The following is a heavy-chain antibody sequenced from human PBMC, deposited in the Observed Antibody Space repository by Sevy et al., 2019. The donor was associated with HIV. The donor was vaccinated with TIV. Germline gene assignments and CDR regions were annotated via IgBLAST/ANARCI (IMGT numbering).Heavy chain of an antibody. V-gene: IGHV3-23*01. Sequence: GGSLRLSCAASGFTFSSYAMHWVRQAPGKGLEWVSAISNSGSDTKYAGSVKGRFTISRDNSKNTLYVQMNSLSADDTAVYYCAKDRITVIGDAFYLWGQGTMVTVSS. D-gene: IGHD4-17*01. CDR2: ISNSGSDT. J-gene: IGHJ3*01. CDR3: AKDRITVIGDAFYL. CDR1: GFTFSSYA.